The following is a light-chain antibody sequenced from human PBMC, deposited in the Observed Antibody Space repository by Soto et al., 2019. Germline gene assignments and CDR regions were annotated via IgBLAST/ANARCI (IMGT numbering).Light chain of an antibody. V-gene: IGLV1-40*01. Sequence: QSVLTQPPSVSGAPGQRVTISCTGSSSNIGTGYDVHWYQQLPGTAPKLLIYGNSNRPSGVPDRFSGSKSGTSASLAITGLHAEDEADYYCQSYDSNLSVVFGGGTQLTVL. CDR1: SSNIGTGYD. J-gene: IGLJ2*01. CDR2: GNS. CDR3: QSYDSNLSVV.